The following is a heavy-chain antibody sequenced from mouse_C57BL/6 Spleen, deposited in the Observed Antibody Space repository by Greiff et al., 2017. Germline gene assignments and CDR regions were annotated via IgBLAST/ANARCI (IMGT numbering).Heavy chain of an antibody. V-gene: IGHV1-55*01. Sequence: QVQLKQPGAELVKPGASVKMSCKASGYTFTSYWITWVKQRPGQGLEWIGDIYPGSGSTNYNEKFKSKTTLTVDTSSSTAYMQLSSLTSEDSAVYYGARDRRAMDYWGQGTSVTVSS. J-gene: IGHJ4*01. CDR1: GYTFTSYW. CDR3: ARDRRAMDY. CDR2: IYPGSGST.